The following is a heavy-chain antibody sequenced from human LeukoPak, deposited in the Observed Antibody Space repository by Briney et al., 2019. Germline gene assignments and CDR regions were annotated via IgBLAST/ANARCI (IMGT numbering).Heavy chain of an antibody. CDR2: IYYSGST. CDR3: ARVNTMRFQH. CDR1: GGSISSYY. V-gene: IGHV4-59*01. D-gene: IGHD3-10*01. J-gene: IGHJ1*01. Sequence: PSETLSLTCTVSGGSISSYYWSWIRQPPGKGLEWIGYIYYSGSTNYNPSLKSRVTISVDTSKNQFSLKLSSVTAADTAVYYCARVNTMRFQHWGQGTLVTVSS.